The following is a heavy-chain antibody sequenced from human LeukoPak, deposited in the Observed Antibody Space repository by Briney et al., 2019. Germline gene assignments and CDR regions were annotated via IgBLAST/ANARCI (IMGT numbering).Heavy chain of an antibody. Sequence: GGSLRLSCAASGFIFSSYGFYWVRQAPGKGLEWVALIWYDGSKKYYGDSVKGRFTISRDNSKNTLYLQMNSLRAEDTAVYYCAKDSGSYSDAFDIWGQGTMVTVSS. CDR2: IWYDGSKK. V-gene: IGHV3-33*06. J-gene: IGHJ3*02. CDR3: AKDSGSYSDAFDI. D-gene: IGHD1-26*01. CDR1: GFIFSSYG.